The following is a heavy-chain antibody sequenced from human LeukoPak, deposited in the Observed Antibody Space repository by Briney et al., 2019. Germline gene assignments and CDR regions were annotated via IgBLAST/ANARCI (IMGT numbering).Heavy chain of an antibody. J-gene: IGHJ4*02. CDR3: TTDRRHRSSSLYAYFDY. V-gene: IGHV3-15*01. CDR2: IKSKTDGGTT. D-gene: IGHD6-13*01. CDR1: GFTFSNAW. Sequence: GGSLRLSCAASGFTFSNAWMSWVRQAPGKGLEWVGRIKSKTDGGTTDYAAPVKGRFTISRDDSKNTLYLQMNSLKTEDTAVYYCTTDRRHRSSSLYAYFDYWGQGTLVTVSS.